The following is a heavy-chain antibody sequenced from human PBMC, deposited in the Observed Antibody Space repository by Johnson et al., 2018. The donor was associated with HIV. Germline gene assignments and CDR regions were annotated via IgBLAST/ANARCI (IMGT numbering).Heavy chain of an antibody. V-gene: IGHV3-30*02. D-gene: IGHD5-18*01. CDR3: AKDMGVDTAMNPWAFDI. J-gene: IGHJ3*02. CDR1: GVTFSSYG. CDR2: IRYDGSNK. Sequence: QVQLVESGGGVVQPGRSLRLSCAASGVTFSSYGMHWVRQAPGKGLEWVAFIRYDGSNKYYADSVKGRFTISRDNSKNTLYLQMNSLRAEDTAVYYCAKDMGVDTAMNPWAFDIWGQGTMVTVSS.